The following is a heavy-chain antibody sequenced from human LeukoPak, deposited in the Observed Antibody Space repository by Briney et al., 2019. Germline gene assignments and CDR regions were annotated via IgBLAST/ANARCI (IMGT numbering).Heavy chain of an antibody. CDR2: IRYNGSNK. D-gene: IGHD2-2*01. CDR3: ARDQYQLPGNHFAY. J-gene: IGHJ4*02. V-gene: IGHV3-33*01. Sequence: GGSLRLSCAASGLTFRSHGLHGVRQAPGKGMPWVAGIRYNGSNKYYADAVKGRFTTSRDNSKTTLYLQMNSLRAEDTAVYYCARDQYQLPGNHFAYRGQGTLVTASS. CDR1: GLTFRSHG.